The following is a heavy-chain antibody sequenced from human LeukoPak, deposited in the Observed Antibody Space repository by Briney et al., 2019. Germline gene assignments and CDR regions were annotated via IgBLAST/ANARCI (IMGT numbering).Heavy chain of an antibody. CDR3: AIRTPVDIVATLGERVKKGLDY. CDR1: GYTFTSYD. CDR2: MNPNSDNT. D-gene: IGHD5-12*01. J-gene: IGHJ4*02. V-gene: IGHV1-8*01. Sequence: ASVKVSCKASGYTFTSYDINWLRQATGQGLEWMGWMNPNSDNTGYAQKFQGRVTMTRNTSMSTAYMELSSLRSEDTAVYYCAIRTPVDIVATLGERVKKGLDYWGQGTLVTVSS.